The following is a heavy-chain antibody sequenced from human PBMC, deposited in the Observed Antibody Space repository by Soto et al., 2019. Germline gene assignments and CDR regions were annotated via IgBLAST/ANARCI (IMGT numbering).Heavy chain of an antibody. CDR3: ARDYSSSSVWFDP. CDR1: GYTFTSYG. J-gene: IGHJ5*02. V-gene: IGHV1-18*01. Sequence: ASLKVSCKASGYTFTSYGSIWVRHAPGQGLEWMGWISAYNGNTNYAQKLQGRVTMTTDTSTSTAYMELRSLRSDDTAVYYCARDYSSSSVWFDPWGQGTLVTVSS. CDR2: ISAYNGNT. D-gene: IGHD6-6*01.